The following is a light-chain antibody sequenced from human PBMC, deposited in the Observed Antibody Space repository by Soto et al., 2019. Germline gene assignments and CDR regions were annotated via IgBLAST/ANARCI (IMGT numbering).Light chain of an antibody. CDR2: WAS. CDR3: HQYYSPPFA. V-gene: IGKV4-1*01. CDR1: QTILYDSNNKNY. J-gene: IGKJ3*01. Sequence: IVMTQSPESLGVSLGERATINCKSNQTILYDSNNKNYLSWYQQKPGQPPKLLIYWASTRKYGVPERFSGSGSGTDFTLSITNLQAEDVAVYYCHQYYSPPFAFGPGTKVHL.